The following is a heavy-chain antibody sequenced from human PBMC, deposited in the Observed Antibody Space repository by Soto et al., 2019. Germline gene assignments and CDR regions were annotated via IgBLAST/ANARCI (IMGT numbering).Heavy chain of an antibody. D-gene: IGHD6-19*01. CDR1: GFTFDDYA. J-gene: IGHJ4*02. CDR3: AKDLVAVAGYFDY. CDR2: ISWNSGSI. V-gene: IGHV3-9*01. Sequence: DVQLVESGGGLVQPGRSLRLSCAASGFTFDDYAMHWVRQAPGKGLEWVSGISWNSGSIGYADSVKGRFTISRDNAKNSLYLQMNSLRAEDTALYYCAKDLVAVAGYFDYWGQGTLVTVSS.